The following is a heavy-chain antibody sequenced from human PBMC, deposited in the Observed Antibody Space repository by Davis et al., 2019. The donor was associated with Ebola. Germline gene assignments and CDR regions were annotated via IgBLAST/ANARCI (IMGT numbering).Heavy chain of an antibody. CDR2: IFGDRT. Sequence: PGGSLRLSCAAASGFAFSIHWMTWVRQAPGKGLDWVSGIFGDRTFYADSVKGRFTISRDTSKNTLYLQMNSLRAEDTAEYFCAKARTTATTYNWDLDLWGRGTLVTVSS. CDR1: GFAFSIHW. D-gene: IGHD4-17*01. V-gene: IGHV3-23*01. J-gene: IGHJ2*01. CDR3: AKARTTATTYNWDLDL.